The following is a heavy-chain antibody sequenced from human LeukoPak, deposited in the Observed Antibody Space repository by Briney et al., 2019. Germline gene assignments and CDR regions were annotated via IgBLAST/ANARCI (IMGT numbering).Heavy chain of an antibody. V-gene: IGHV1-18*01. Sequence: ASVKVSCKASGYTFTSYDINWVRQATGQGLEWMGWISAYNGNTNYAQKLQSRVTMTTDTSTSTAYMELRSLRSDDTAVYYCARDQEFFDYWGQGTLVTVSS. CDR1: GYTFTSYD. CDR2: ISAYNGNT. J-gene: IGHJ4*02. D-gene: IGHD3-10*01. CDR3: ARDQEFFDY.